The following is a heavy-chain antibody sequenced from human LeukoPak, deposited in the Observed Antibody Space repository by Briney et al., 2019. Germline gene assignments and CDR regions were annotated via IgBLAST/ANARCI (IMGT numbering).Heavy chain of an antibody. CDR1: GFTFSTYA. V-gene: IGHV3-64D*09. D-gene: IGHD1-26*01. J-gene: IGHJ4*02. CDR3: VKRSGLYFDY. Sequence: GGSLRLSCSASGFTFSTYAIHWVRQAPGKGLEYVSGISSNGGNTYNADSVKGRFTISRDNSKNTVNLKMSSLRAEDTAVYYCVKRSGLYFDYWGQGILVTVSS. CDR2: ISSNGGNT.